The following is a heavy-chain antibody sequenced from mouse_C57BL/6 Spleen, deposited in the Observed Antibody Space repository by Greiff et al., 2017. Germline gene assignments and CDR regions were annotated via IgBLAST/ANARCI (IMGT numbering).Heavy chain of an antibody. V-gene: IGHV5-17*01. J-gene: IGHJ4*01. CDR1: GFTFSDYG. CDR2: ISSGSSNI. Sequence: EVKLMESGGGLVKPGGSLKLSCEASGFTFSDYGMHWVRQAPEKGLEWVAYISSGSSNIYYADTVKGRFTISRDNAKNTLFLQMTSLRSEDTAMYYCARNWDYAMDYWGQGTSVTVSS. D-gene: IGHD4-1*01. CDR3: ARNWDYAMDY.